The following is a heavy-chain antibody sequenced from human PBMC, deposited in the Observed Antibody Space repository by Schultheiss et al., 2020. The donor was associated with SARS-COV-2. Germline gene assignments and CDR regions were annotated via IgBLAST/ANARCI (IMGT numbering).Heavy chain of an antibody. Sequence: SETLSLTCTVSGGSISSYYWSWIRQPPGKGLEWIGYIYYSGSTNYNPSLKSRVTIPVDTSKNQFSLKLSSVTAADTAVYYCAVVVTSDAFDIWGQGTMVTVSS. D-gene: IGHD2-15*01. CDR3: AVVVTSDAFDI. CDR2: IYYSGST. J-gene: IGHJ3*02. CDR1: GGSISSYY. V-gene: IGHV4-59*01.